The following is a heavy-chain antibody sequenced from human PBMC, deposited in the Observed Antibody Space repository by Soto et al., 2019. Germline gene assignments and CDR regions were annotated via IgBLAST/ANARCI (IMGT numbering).Heavy chain of an antibody. CDR3: AKAGGFGGYWYFDL. J-gene: IGHJ2*01. CDR2: ISGSGGST. CDR1: GFTFSSYA. Sequence: EVQLLESGGGLVQPGGSLRLSCAASGFTFSSYAMSWVRQAPGKGLGWVSAISGSGGSTYYADSVKGRFTISRDNSKNTLDLQMNSLRAEDTAGYYCAKAGGFGGYWYFDLWGRGTLVTVSS. D-gene: IGHD3-10*01. V-gene: IGHV3-23*01.